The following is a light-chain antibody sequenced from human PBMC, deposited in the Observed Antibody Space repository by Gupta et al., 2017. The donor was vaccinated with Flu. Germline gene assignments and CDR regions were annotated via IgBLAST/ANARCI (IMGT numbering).Light chain of an antibody. CDR3: QQYISTPPT. Sequence: NCKPSQNILQHFNNKEYLAWDQQKPGQPPKLLLYWASARVSGVPDRFSGSGSGTDFTLTISSLQPYDVGIYYCQQYISTPPTFGQGTRLEI. V-gene: IGKV4-1*01. CDR1: QNILQHFNNKEY. CDR2: WAS. J-gene: IGKJ5*01.